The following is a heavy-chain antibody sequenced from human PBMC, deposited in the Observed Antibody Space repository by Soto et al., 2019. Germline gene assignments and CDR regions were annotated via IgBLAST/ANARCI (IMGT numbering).Heavy chain of an antibody. V-gene: IGHV2-5*02. Sequence: SGPTLVNPTQTLTLTCTFSGFSLSTSGVGVGWIRQPPGKALEWLALIYWGDDKRYSPSLKSRLTITKDTSKNQVVLTMTNMDPVDTATYYCAHSTDYYGSGSYPHHGGFDPWGQGTLVTVSS. D-gene: IGHD3-10*01. CDR3: AHSTDYYGSGSYPHHGGFDP. CDR2: IYWGDDK. CDR1: GFSLSTSGVG. J-gene: IGHJ5*02.